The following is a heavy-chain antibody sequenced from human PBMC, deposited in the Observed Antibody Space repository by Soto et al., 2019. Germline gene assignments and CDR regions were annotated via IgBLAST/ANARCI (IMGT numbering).Heavy chain of an antibody. CDR2: IYSSGNT. CDR3: ARGGSRDSGTYHNRWFDP. CDR1: GGSISNYN. D-gene: IGHD3-10*01. J-gene: IGHJ5*02. V-gene: IGHV4-59*01. Sequence: PSETLSLTCTVSGGSISNYNWSWFRQTPDKGLESIGYIYSSGNTNYNPSLKSRVTISVDTSKNQFSLKLTSVTAADTAVYYCARGGSRDSGTYHNRWFDPWGQGTRVTVSS.